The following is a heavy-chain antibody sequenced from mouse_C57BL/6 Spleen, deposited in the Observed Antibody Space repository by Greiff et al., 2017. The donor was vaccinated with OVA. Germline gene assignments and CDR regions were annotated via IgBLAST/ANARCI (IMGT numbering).Heavy chain of an antibody. D-gene: IGHD2-1*01. Sequence: QVQLQQSGAELVRPGTSVKVSCKASGYAFTNYLIEWVKQRPGQGLEWIGVINPGSGGTNYNEKFKGKATLTADKSSSTAYMQLSSLTSEDSAVYFCASGGNYLYYYAMDYWGQGTSVTVSS. CDR1: GYAFTNYL. V-gene: IGHV1-54*01. J-gene: IGHJ4*01. CDR2: INPGSGGT. CDR3: ASGGNYLYYYAMDY.